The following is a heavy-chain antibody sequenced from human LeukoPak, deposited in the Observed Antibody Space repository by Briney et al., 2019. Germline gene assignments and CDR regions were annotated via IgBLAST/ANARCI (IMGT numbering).Heavy chain of an antibody. CDR3: ARGRGDYVWGSYRQKLYYFDY. V-gene: IGHV1-8*03. Sequence: ASVKVSCKASGGTFSSYDINWVRQATGQGLEWMGWMNPNSGNTGYAQKFQGRVTITRNTSISTAYMELSSLRSEDTAVYYCARGRGDYVWGSYRQKLYYFDYWGQGTLVTVSS. J-gene: IGHJ4*02. CDR1: GGTFSSYD. CDR2: MNPNSGNT. D-gene: IGHD3-16*02.